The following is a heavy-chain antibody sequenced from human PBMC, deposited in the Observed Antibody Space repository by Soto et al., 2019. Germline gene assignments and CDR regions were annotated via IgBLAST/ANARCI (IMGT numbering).Heavy chain of an antibody. D-gene: IGHD6-19*01. CDR1: GFSFSDHY. J-gene: IGHJ4*02. V-gene: IGHV3-72*01. CDR3: ARGRAGYSSGWYSDY. CDR2: SRNKVYSYTT. Sequence: EVQLVESGRGLVQPGGSLRLSCAASGFSFSDHYMDWVRQAPGKGLEWVGRSRNKVYSYTTEYAASVKGRFTISRDDSENSLYLQMNSLKTEDTAVYYCARGRAGYSSGWYSDYWGQGTLVTVSS.